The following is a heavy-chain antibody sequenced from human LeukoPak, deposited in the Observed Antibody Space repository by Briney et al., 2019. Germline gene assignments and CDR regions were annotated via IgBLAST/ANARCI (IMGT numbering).Heavy chain of an antibody. Sequence: SETLSLTCAVYGGSFSGYYWSWIRQPPGKGLEWIGEINHSGSTNYNPSLKSRVTMSVDTSKNQFSLKLSSVTAADTAVYYCARDRIDSSYYYDSSGYGGNWFDPWGQGTLVTVSS. D-gene: IGHD3-22*01. V-gene: IGHV4-34*01. J-gene: IGHJ5*02. CDR1: GGSFSGYY. CDR3: ARDRIDSSYYYDSSGYGGNWFDP. CDR2: INHSGST.